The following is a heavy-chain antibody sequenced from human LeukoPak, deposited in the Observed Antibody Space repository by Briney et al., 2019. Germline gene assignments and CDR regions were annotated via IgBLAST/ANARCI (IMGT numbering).Heavy chain of an antibody. CDR3: VPKAAAGA. CDR2: ISSSSYI. J-gene: IGHJ5*02. D-gene: IGHD6-13*01. CDR1: GFTFSSYS. Sequence: GGSLRLSCAASGFTFSSYSMNWVRQAPGKGLEWVSYISSSSYIYYADSVKGRFTISRDNAKNSLYLHMNSLRAEDTAVYYCVPKAAAGAWGQGTLVTVSS. V-gene: IGHV3-21*01.